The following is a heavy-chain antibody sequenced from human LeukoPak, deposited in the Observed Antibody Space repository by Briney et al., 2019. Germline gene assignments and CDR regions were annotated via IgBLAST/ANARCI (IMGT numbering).Heavy chain of an antibody. Sequence: TGGSLRLSCAASGFSFSSYAMSWVRQAPGKGLEWVSAISASGGSTYYADSVQGRFTISRDNSKNTLYLQMNSLRAEDTAIYYCAKAPGGSGSSSFDCWGQGTLVTVSS. CDR3: AKAPGGSGSSSFDC. CDR2: ISASGGST. J-gene: IGHJ4*02. D-gene: IGHD3-10*01. CDR1: GFSFSSYA. V-gene: IGHV3-23*01.